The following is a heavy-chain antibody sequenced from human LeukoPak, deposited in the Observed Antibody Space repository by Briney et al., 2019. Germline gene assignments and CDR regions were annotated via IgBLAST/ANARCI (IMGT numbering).Heavy chain of an antibody. Sequence: ASVKVSCKASVYTFTSYYMHGVRQAPGQGLEGMGIIKRSGGSTSYAQKFQGKVTMTRDTSTSTVYMELSSLRYEDTAVYYCARSYDSSGYYYFNLDYWGQGTLVTVSS. CDR1: VYTFTSYY. V-gene: IGHV1-46*01. CDR3: ARSYDSSGYYYFNLDY. J-gene: IGHJ4*02. D-gene: IGHD3-22*01. CDR2: IKRSGGST.